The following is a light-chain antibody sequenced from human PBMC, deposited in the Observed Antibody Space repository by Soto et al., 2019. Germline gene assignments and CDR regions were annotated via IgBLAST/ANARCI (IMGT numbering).Light chain of an antibody. CDR1: ISDVGRYNS. CDR2: EVS. J-gene: IGLJ1*01. V-gene: IGLV2-8*01. CDR3: SSYAGSNNYV. Sequence: QSALTQPPSASGSPGQSVTISCTGSISDVGRYNSVSWYQHHPGKAPKLMIYEVSERPSGVPDRFSGSKSGNTASLTISGLQAEDEADYYCSSYAGSNNYVFGTGTKVTVL.